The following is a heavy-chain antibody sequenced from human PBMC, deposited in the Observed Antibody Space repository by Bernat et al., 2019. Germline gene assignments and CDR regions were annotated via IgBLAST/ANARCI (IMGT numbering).Heavy chain of an antibody. CDR1: GFTFSSYA. Sequence: GGGVVQPGRSLRLSCAASGFTFSSYAMHWVRQAPGKGLEWVAVISYDGSNKYYADSVKGRFTISRDNSKNTLYLQMNSLRAEDTAVYYCARGKDYDFWSSYYTPLSEFDYWGQGTLVTVSS. CDR3: ARGKDYDFWSSYYTPLSEFDY. CDR2: ISYDGSNK. D-gene: IGHD3-3*01. J-gene: IGHJ4*02. V-gene: IGHV3-30-3*01.